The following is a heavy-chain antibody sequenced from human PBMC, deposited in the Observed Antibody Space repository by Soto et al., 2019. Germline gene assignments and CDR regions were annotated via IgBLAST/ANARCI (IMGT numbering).Heavy chain of an antibody. J-gene: IGHJ4*02. V-gene: IGHV1-18*01. Sequence: QVQRVQSGAEVKKSGASVKVSCKASGFTLNDFGVSWVRQAPGQGLEWMGWISGYDGNTNFAQKYEGRVTMTIDSSTSTAYMELRNLRSDDTAMYYCAREKWFGQTPFDSWGQGTLVTVSS. CDR3: AREKWFGQTPFDS. D-gene: IGHD3-10*01. CDR2: ISGYDGNT. CDR1: GFTLNDFG.